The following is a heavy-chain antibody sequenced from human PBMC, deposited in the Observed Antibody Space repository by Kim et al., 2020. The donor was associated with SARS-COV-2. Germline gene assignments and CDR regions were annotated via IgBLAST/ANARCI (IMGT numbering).Heavy chain of an antibody. CDR2: IYYSGST. CDR1: GGSISSGGYY. CDR3: ARVRDGKNEENTYYDFWSGYWTYYYYGMDV. J-gene: IGHJ6*02. Sequence: SETLSLTCTVSGGSISSGGYYWSWIRQHPGKGLEWIGYIYYSGSTYYNPSLKSRVTISVDTSKNQFSLKLSSVTAADTAVYYCARVRDGKNEENTYYDFWSGYWTYYYYGMDVWGQGTTVTVSS. V-gene: IGHV4-31*03. D-gene: IGHD3-3*01.